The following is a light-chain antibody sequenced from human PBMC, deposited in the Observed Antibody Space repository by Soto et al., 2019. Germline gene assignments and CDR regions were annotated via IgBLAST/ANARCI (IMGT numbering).Light chain of an antibody. CDR3: QQSYRLPLT. CDR1: QSISSY. V-gene: IGKV1-39*01. CDR2: AAS. Sequence: DIQMTQSPSSLSASVGDRVTITCRASQSISSYLNWYQQKPGKAPKLLIYAASSLQSGVPSRFSGSGSGTDFTLTISSLQPEDFATYYCQQSYRLPLTFGGGTKVDIK. J-gene: IGKJ4*01.